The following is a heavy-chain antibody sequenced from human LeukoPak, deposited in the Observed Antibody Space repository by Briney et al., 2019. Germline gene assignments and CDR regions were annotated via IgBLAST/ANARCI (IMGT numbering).Heavy chain of an antibody. CDR1: GFTFSSYS. CDR3: ARHSSSWYSGGNFDY. J-gene: IGHJ4*02. V-gene: IGHV3-21*01. Sequence: PGGSLRLSCAASGFTFSSYSMNWVRQAPGKGLEWVSSISSSYIYYADSVKGRFTISRDNAKNSLYLQMNSLRAEDTAVYYCARHSSSWYSGGNFDYWGQGTLVTVSS. D-gene: IGHD6-13*01. CDR2: ISSSYI.